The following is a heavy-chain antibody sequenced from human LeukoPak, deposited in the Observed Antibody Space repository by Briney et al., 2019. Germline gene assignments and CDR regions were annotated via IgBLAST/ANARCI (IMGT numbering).Heavy chain of an antibody. CDR2: IYPGDSET. CDR1: GYTFTSYW. J-gene: IGHJ4*02. V-gene: IGHV5-51*01. CDR3: ARREWETGGVYYFDQ. D-gene: IGHD1-26*01. Sequence: GESLKISCKGSGYTFTSYWIGWVRQMPGKGLEWMGIIYPGDSETKYSPSFEGQVTISADKSISTAYLQWSSLKASDTAIYYCARREWETGGVYYFDQWGQGTLVTVSS.